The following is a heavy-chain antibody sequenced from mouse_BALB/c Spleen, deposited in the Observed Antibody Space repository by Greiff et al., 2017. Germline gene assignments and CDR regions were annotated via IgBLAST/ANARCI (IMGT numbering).Heavy chain of an antibody. CDR3: AKHGRGNYVYFDV. V-gene: IGHV2-6-5*01. CDR1: GFSLTDYG. Sequence: VKVVESGPGLVAPSQSLSITCTVSGFSLTDYGVSWIRQPPGKGLEWLGVIWGGGSTYYNSALKSRLSISKDNSKSQVFLKMNSLQTDDTAMYYCAKHGRGNYVYFDVWGAGTTVTVSS. D-gene: IGHD2-1*01. J-gene: IGHJ1*01. CDR2: IWGGGST.